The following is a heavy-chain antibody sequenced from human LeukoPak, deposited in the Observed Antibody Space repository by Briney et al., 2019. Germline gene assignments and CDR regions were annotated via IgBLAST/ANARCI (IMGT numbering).Heavy chain of an antibody. D-gene: IGHD3-10*01. J-gene: IGHJ6*03. CDR3: ARTTMVRGTYYMDV. CDR1: DGAIAGYS. CDR2: IYYSGYT. V-gene: IGHV4-59*01. Sequence: SETLSLTCTVSDGAIAGYSWSWIRQPPGKGLEWIGCIYYSGYTNYKSSLKSRVTISVDTSKNQFSLKLSSVTAADTAVYYCARTTMVRGTYYMDVWGKGTTVTVSS.